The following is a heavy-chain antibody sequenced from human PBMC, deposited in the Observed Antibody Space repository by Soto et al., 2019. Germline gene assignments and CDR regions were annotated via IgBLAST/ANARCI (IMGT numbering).Heavy chain of an antibody. V-gene: IGHV5-51*01. CDR2: IYPDDSDS. CDR3: ARRRDVLTLNFSDYYYSLDV. CDR1: GYGFSTYW. J-gene: IGHJ6*03. D-gene: IGHD3-9*01. Sequence: GESLKISCQGSGYGFSTYWIVWVRQMARKGLEWMGTIYPDDSDSRYSPSFQGQVTFSVDKSIRTAYLQWRTLKASDTATYYCARRRDVLTLNFSDYYYSLDVWGNGTPVTVSS.